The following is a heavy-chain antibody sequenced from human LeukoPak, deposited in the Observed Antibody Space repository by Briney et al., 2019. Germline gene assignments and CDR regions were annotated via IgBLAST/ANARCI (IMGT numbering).Heavy chain of an antibody. D-gene: IGHD6-19*01. CDR1: GFTFSSYW. CDR2: IKQDGSRK. Sequence: PGGSLRLSCAASGFTFSSYWVSWVRQAPGKGLEWVANIKQDGSRKYYVDSVKGRFTISRDNAKNSLYLQMNSLRAEDTAVYYCAREGGSGWLTSFFDYWGQGTLVTVSS. J-gene: IGHJ4*02. V-gene: IGHV3-7*01. CDR3: AREGGSGWLTSFFDY.